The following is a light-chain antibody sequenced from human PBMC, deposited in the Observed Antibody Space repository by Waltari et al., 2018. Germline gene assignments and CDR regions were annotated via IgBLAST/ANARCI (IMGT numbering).Light chain of an antibody. J-gene: IGLJ3*02. CDR1: SGRSSYP. Sequence: QVVLTQSPSASASLGASVKLTCTLSSGRSSYPIAWHQQKPEKGPLYLMKVHRDGRHIKGDGIPDRFSGSSSGAERYLSISSLQSEDEAEYYCQTWDTGVVVFGGGTKLTVL. V-gene: IGLV4-69*01. CDR2: VHRDGRH. CDR3: QTWDTGVVV.